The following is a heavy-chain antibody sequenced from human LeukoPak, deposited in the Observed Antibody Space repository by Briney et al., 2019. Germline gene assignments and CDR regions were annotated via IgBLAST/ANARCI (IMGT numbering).Heavy chain of an antibody. J-gene: IGHJ6*03. V-gene: IGHV1-46*01. D-gene: IGHD5-12*01. CDR3: ARRGYSYYYYYMDV. CDR1: GYTFTSYY. CDR2: INPSGGST. Sequence: GASVKVSCKASGYTFTSYYMHWVRQAPGQGLEWMGIINPSGGSTSYAQKLQGRVTMTTDTSTSTAYMELRSLRSDDTAVYYCARRGYSYYYYYMDVWGKGTTVTISS.